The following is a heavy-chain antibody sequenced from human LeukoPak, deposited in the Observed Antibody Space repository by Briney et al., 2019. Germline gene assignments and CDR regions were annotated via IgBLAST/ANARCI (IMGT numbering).Heavy chain of an antibody. CDR2: IYPGDSDT. D-gene: IGHD3-3*01. CDR1: GYSFTSYW. V-gene: IGHV5-51*01. CDR3: ARLLENWFDP. J-gene: IGHJ5*02. Sequence: GESLQISCKGSGYSFTSYWIGWVRQMPGKGREWMGIIYPGDSDTRYSPSFQGQVIISADKSISTAYLQWSSLKASDTAMYYCARLLENWFDPWGQGTLVTASS.